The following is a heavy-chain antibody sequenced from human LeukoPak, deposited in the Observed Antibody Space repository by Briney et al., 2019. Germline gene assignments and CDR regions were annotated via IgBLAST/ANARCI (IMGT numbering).Heavy chain of an antibody. Sequence: GGSLRLSCAASGFTFSSYAMHWVRQAPGKGLEWVAVITYDGSNKYYADSVKGRFTISRDNSKNTLYLQMNSLRAEDTAVYYCVNRYYYDSSGYLLDYWGQGTLVTVSS. V-gene: IGHV3-30-3*01. CDR3: VNRYYYDSSGYLLDY. CDR1: GFTFSSYA. CDR2: ITYDGSNK. D-gene: IGHD3-22*01. J-gene: IGHJ4*02.